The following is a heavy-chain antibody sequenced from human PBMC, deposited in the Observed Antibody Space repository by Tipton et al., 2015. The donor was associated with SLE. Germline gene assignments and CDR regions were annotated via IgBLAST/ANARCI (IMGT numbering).Heavy chain of an antibody. D-gene: IGHD2-2*01. J-gene: IGHJ5*02. CDR2: IYYSGST. CDR1: CGSISSSSYY. CDR3: ARAFGTSWQWWFDP. Sequence: TLSLTCTVSCGSISSSSYYWGWILPPPGKGLEWIGRIYYSGSTYYNPSLKSRVTISVDTSKNQCSLKRTSVTAADTAGYYCARAFGTSWQWWFDPWGQGTLVTVSS. V-gene: IGHV4-39*07.